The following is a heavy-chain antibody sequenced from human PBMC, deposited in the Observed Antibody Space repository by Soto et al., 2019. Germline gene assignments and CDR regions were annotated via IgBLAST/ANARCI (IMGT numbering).Heavy chain of an antibody. V-gene: IGHV1-24*01. CDR1: GYTLTELS. Sequence: QVQLVQSGAEVKKPGASVKVSCKVSGYTLTELSMHWVRHAPGKGLEWMGGFDLEDGATIYAQKFQGRVTMTEDTSTDTAYMELTSLRSEDTAVYYCATGPVGSSWYSGLLDFWGQGTLVTVSS. CDR3: ATGPVGSSWYSGLLDF. D-gene: IGHD6-13*01. J-gene: IGHJ4*02. CDR2: FDLEDGAT.